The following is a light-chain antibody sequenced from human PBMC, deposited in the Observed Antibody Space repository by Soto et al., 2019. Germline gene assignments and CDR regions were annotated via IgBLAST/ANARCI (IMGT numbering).Light chain of an antibody. Sequence: DIQMTQSPSNLSASVGARVTITCRASQSISSWLAWYQQKPGKAPKLLIYDASSLESGVPSRFSGSGSGTEFTLTISSLQPDDFATYYCQQYNSYSPTFGQGTKLEIK. V-gene: IGKV1-5*01. CDR3: QQYNSYSPT. CDR2: DAS. J-gene: IGKJ2*01. CDR1: QSISSW.